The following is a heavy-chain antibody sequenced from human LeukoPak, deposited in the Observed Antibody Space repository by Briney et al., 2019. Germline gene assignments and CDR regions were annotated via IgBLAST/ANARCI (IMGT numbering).Heavy chain of an antibody. CDR1: GDTLSSNSAA. CDR3: ARDAPTTAPRVFAY. D-gene: IGHD1-26*01. J-gene: IGHJ4*02. Sequence: PPQTLSPTCALSGDTLSSNSAACNWLRQTRSRGLEWLARTYYRSKWYNDYAVSVKSRITINPDTSKSQFSLQLNSVTPEDTAVYYCARDAPTTAPRVFAYWGQGTLVSVSS. CDR2: TYYRSKWYN. V-gene: IGHV6-1*01.